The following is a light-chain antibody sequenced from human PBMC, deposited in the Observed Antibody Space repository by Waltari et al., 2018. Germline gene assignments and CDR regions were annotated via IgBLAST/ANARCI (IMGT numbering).Light chain of an antibody. J-gene: IGLJ2*01. V-gene: IGLV2-14*01. CDR2: EVS. Sequence: QSALTQPASVSGSPGQSITISCTGTSSDVGGYNYVSWYQHHPGKAPKCIIYEVSNRPSGVSNRFSGSKSGKTASLTISGLQAEDEADYYCSSYRSGTSVIFGGGTKVTVL. CDR1: SSDVGGYNY. CDR3: SSYRSGTSVI.